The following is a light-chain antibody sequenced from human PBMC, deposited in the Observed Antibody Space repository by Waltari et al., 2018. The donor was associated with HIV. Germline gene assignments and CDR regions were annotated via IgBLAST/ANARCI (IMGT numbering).Light chain of an antibody. CDR2: EDN. V-gene: IGLV3-10*01. Sequence: SYELTQPPSVSVSPGQTARITCSGDALPKKYAYWYQQKSGQAPVLVIYEDNKRPSGIPERFSGSSSGTMATLTISGDQVEDEADYYCYSTDSSGNHRVFGGGTELIVL. CDR1: ALPKKY. CDR3: YSTDSSGNHRV. J-gene: IGLJ2*01.